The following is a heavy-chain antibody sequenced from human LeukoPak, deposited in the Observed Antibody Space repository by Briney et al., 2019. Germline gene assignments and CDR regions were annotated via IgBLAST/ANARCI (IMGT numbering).Heavy chain of an antibody. CDR2: IYYSGST. CDR1: GGSISSYY. J-gene: IGHJ4*02. Sequence: SETLSLTCTVSGGSISSYYWSWIRQPPGKGLEWIGYIYYSGSTNYNPSLKSRVTISVDTSKNQFSLKLSSVTAADTAVYYCARGTNYYDSSGYLTRDLDYWGQGTLVTVSP. CDR3: ARGTNYYDSSGYLTRDLDY. V-gene: IGHV4-59*01. D-gene: IGHD3-22*01.